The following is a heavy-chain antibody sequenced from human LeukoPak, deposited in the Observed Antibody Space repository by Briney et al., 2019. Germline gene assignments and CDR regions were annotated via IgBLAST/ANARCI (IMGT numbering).Heavy chain of an antibody. J-gene: IGHJ3*02. CDR1: GYSISSDYY. V-gene: IGHV4-38-2*01. D-gene: IGHD4-17*01. CDR2: IYQSVST. CDR3: ARNKSTVTTSRHDAFDI. Sequence: SETLSLTCAVSGYSISSDYYWSWIRQPSGKGLEWIGSIYQSVSTYYNPSLKSRVTISVDTSKNQFSLKLSSVTAADTAVYYCARNKSTVTTSRHDAFDIWGQGTMVTVSS.